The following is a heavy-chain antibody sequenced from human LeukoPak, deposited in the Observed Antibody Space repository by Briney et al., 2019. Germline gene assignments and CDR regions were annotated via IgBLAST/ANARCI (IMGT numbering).Heavy chain of an antibody. D-gene: IGHD6-19*01. J-gene: IGHJ6*02. V-gene: IGHV3-23*01. CDR2: ISGSGSST. Sequence: GGSLRLSCAASRFVFSTYAMSWVRQAPGKGLEWVSAISGSGSSTYYADSVKGRFTISRDNSKNTLYLQMNSLRAEDTAVYYCAKSSSRLYYYYGMDVWGQGTTVTVSS. CDR1: RFVFSTYA. CDR3: AKSSSRLYYYYGMDV.